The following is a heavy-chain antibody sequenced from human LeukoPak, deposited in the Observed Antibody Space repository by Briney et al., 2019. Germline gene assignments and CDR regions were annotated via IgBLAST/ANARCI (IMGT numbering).Heavy chain of an antibody. CDR3: ARGSGYGMDV. CDR1: GFTFSGYD. V-gene: IGHV3-13*01. J-gene: IGHJ6*02. Sequence: GGSLRLSCAASGFTFSGYDMHWVRQATGKGLEWVSAIGTAGDTYYPGSVKGRFTISRENAKNTLYLQMNSLRAGDTAVYYCARGSGYGMDVWGQGTTVTVSS. CDR2: IGTAGDT.